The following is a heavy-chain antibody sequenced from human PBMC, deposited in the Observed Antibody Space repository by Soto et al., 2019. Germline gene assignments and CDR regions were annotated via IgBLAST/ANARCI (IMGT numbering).Heavy chain of an antibody. V-gene: IGHV4-39*01. Sequence: QLQLQESGPGLVKPSETLSLTYTVSGGSISSSSYYWGWIRQPPGKGLEWIGSIYYSGSTYYNPSLKSRVTISVDTSKNQFSLKLSSVTAADTAVYYCARKSAYCGGDCYNYWGQGTLVTVSS. CDR1: GGSISSSSYY. CDR3: ARKSAYCGGDCYNY. D-gene: IGHD2-21*02. J-gene: IGHJ4*02. CDR2: IYYSGST.